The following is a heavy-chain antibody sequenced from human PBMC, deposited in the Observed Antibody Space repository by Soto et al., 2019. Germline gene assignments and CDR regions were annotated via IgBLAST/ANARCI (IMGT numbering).Heavy chain of an antibody. CDR3: VRTSLVVAAATREDY. J-gene: IGHJ4*02. V-gene: IGHV3-74*01. CDR2: INSDGSST. D-gene: IGHD2-15*01. CDR1: GFTFSSYW. Sequence: EVQLVESGGGLVQPGGSRRLSGAASGFTFSSYWMPWVRQAPGKGLVWVSRINSDGSSTSYADSVKGRFTISRDNAKNTLYLQMNSLRAEDTAVYYCVRTSLVVAAATREDYWGQGTLVTVSS.